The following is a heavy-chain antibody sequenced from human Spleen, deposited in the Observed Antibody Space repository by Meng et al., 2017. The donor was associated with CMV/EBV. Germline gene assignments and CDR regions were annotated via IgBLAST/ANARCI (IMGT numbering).Heavy chain of an antibody. CDR3: ARDLKGLGATINWFDP. CDR2: IYYSGST. V-gene: IGHV4-59*01. CDR1: GGSISSYF. Sequence: SETLSLTCTVSGGSISSYFCSWIRQPPGKGLEWIGYIYYSGSTNYNPSLKSRVTISVDTSKNQFSLKLSSVTAADTAVYYCARDLKGLGATINWFDPWGQGTLVTVSS. D-gene: IGHD1-26*01. J-gene: IGHJ5*02.